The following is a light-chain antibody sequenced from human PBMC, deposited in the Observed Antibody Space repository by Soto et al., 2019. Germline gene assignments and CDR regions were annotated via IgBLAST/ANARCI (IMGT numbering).Light chain of an antibody. CDR3: PQYGSSPWT. CDR2: GAS. V-gene: IGKV3-20*01. Sequence: ETVLTQSPGTLSLSPGERATLSCRASQTIRSNYLAWYRQTPGQAPRLLIYGASNRATGIADRFSGSWSGTDFTLIISRLEPEDFALYSCPQYGSSPWTFGQGTKVEIK. CDR1: QTIRSNY. J-gene: IGKJ1*01.